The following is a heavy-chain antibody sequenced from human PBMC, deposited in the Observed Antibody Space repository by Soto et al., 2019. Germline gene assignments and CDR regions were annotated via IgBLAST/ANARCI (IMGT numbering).Heavy chain of an antibody. CDR1: GNSFTTHW. V-gene: IGHV5-51*01. J-gene: IGHJ4*02. Sequence: GESLKISCHHSGNSFTTHWIGWVRQMPGKGLEWMGLIYPGDSHVRYGPSFQGQVTISIDRSTTTAYLQWSSLKASDTAIYYCVTVLPHANSWFDYWGQGTPVTVSS. D-gene: IGHD2-2*01. CDR2: IYPGDSHV. CDR3: VTVLPHANSWFDY.